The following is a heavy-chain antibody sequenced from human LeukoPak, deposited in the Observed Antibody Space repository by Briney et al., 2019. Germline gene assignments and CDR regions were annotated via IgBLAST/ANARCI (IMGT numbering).Heavy chain of an antibody. CDR2: ISYDGSIE. V-gene: IGHV3-30-3*01. CDR1: GFTFSSYA. J-gene: IGHJ4*02. D-gene: IGHD2-2*01. CDR3: ARVGSSYCSSTSCRTFDY. Sequence: PGGSLRLSCAASGFTFSSYAMHWVRQAPGKGLEWVAVISYDGSIEDYADSVKGRFTISRDNSKNTLYVQVNSLRAEDTAVYYCARVGSSYCSSTSCRTFDYWGQGTMVIVSS.